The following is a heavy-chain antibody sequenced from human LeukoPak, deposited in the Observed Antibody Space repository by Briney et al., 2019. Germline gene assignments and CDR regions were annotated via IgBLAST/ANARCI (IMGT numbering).Heavy chain of an antibody. CDR2: INPNSGGT. D-gene: IGHD6-19*01. J-gene: IGHJ4*02. Sequence: ASVKVSCKASGYTFTGYYMHWVRQAPGQGLEWMGRINPNSGGTNYPQKLQGGVTMTRDTSISTAYMELSRLRSDDTAVYYCATLMAGTDVSDYWGQGTLVTVSS. CDR1: GYTFTGYY. V-gene: IGHV1-2*06. CDR3: ATLMAGTDVSDY.